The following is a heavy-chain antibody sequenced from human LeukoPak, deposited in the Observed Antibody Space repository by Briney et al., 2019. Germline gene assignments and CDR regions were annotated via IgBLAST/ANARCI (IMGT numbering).Heavy chain of an antibody. Sequence: GGSLRLSCAASGFTFSSYAMSWVRQAPGKGLEWVSLITGSSGKTYYADSVKGRFTISRDNSKSTVDLQMDSLRAEDTAVYYCVREKDGLFEYWGRGALVTVSS. V-gene: IGHV3-23*01. D-gene: IGHD3-10*01. CDR1: GFTFSSYA. CDR2: ITGSSGKT. CDR3: VREKDGLFEY. J-gene: IGHJ4*02.